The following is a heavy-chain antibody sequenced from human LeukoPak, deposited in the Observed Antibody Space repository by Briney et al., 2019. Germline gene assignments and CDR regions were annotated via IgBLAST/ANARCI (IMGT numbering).Heavy chain of an antibody. J-gene: IGHJ4*02. Sequence: GGSLRLSCAASGFTFSSYAMHWVRQAPGKGLEWVAVISYDGSNKYYADSVKGRFTISRDNSKNTLYLQMNSLGAEDTAVYYCARVIGSYWGQGTLVTVSS. CDR3: ARVIGSY. CDR2: ISYDGSNK. CDR1: GFTFSSYA. V-gene: IGHV3-30-3*01.